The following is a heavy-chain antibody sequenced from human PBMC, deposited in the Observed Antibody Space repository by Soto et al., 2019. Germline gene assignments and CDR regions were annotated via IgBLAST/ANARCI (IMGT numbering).Heavy chain of an antibody. D-gene: IGHD3-22*01. CDR1: GGSISSYY. CDR2: IYTSGST. V-gene: IGHV4-4*07. J-gene: IGHJ5*02. CDR3: ARDPYYDSSGYSWFEP. Sequence: SETLSLTCTVSGGSISSYYWSWIRQPAGKGLEWIGRIYTSGSTNYNPSLKSRVTMSVDTSKNQFSLKLSSVTAADTAVYYCARDPYYDSSGYSWFEPWGQGTLVTVS.